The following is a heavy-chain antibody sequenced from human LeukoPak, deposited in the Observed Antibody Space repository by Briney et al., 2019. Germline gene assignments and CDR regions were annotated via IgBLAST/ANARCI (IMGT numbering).Heavy chain of an antibody. V-gene: IGHV4-34*01. J-gene: IGHJ4*02. CDR1: GGSFSGYY. D-gene: IGHD6-13*01. CDR3: ARGQLVFDY. CDR2: INHSGST. Sequence: SDTLSLTCAVYGGSFSGYYWSWIRQPPGKGLEWIGEINHSGSTNYNPSLKSRVTISVDTSKNQFSLKLSSVTAADTAVYYCARGQLVFDYWGQGTLVTVSS.